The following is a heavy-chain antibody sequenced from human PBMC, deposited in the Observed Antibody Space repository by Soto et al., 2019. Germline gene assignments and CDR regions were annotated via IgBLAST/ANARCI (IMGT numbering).Heavy chain of an antibody. CDR1: GDSVSSNRAA. D-gene: IGHD6-6*01. J-gene: IGHJ6*02. CDR2: TYYRSKWYN. Sequence: SQTLSLTCAISGDSVSSNRAAWNWIRQSPSRGLEWRGRTYYRSKWYNDYAVSVKSRITINPDTSKNQFSLQLNSVTPEDTAVYYCARGQSGSSWSIAARRYYYGMDVWGQGTTVTVSS. V-gene: IGHV6-1*01. CDR3: ARGQSGSSWSIAARRYYYGMDV.